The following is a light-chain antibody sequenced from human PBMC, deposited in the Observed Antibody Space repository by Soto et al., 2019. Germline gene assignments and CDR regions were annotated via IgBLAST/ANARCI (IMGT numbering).Light chain of an antibody. J-gene: IGLJ2*01. CDR2: DVT. Sequence: QSALTQPRSVSGTPGLSVTISCTGTSTDVGAYKYVSWYQQRPGKAPRLMIYDVTERPSGVPDRFSGSKSGNKGSLTTSGLQAEDEGDYYCCSYAGTYALFLFGGGTKLTVL. CDR3: CSYAGTYALFL. CDR1: STDVGAYKY. V-gene: IGLV2-11*01.